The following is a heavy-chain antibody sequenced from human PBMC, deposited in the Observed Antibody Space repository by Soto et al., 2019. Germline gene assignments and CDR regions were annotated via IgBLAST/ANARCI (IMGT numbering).Heavy chain of an antibody. J-gene: IGHJ3*02. V-gene: IGHV3-30*18. CDR3: AKVGIYYDSSGYYLNDPYAFDI. D-gene: IGHD3-22*01. Sequence: PGGCLGRSCAAAGIAFSSYGMHWVRQAPGKGLEWVAVISYDGSNKYYADSVKGRFTISRDNSKNTLYLQMNSLRAEDTAVYYCAKVGIYYDSSGYYLNDPYAFDICG. CDR1: GIAFSSYG. CDR2: ISYDGSNK.